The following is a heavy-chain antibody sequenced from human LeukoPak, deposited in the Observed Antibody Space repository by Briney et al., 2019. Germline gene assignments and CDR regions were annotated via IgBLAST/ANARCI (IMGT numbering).Heavy chain of an antibody. J-gene: IGHJ1*01. CDR2: IYWDDDK. CDR1: GFSLSTSGVG. CDR3: AHRVVPKYCSGGSCYHEYFQH. D-gene: IGHD2-15*01. V-gene: IGHV2-5*02. Sequence: SGPTLVKPTQTLTLTCTFSGFSLSTSGVGVGWIRQPPGKALEWLALIYWDDDKRYSPSLKSRFTITKDTSKNQVVLTMTNMDPVDTATYYCAHRVVPKYCSGGSCYHEYFQHWGQGTLVTVSS.